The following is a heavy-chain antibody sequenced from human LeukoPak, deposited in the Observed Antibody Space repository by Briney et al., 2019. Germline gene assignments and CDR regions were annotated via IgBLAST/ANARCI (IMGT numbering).Heavy chain of an antibody. CDR3: ARGRYDSSGSYSLFDY. Sequence: GGSLRLSCAASGFTFSSYSMNWVRQAPGKGLEWVSCITRSRIYINYADSVKGRFTISRDNAKNSLYLQMNSLRAEDTAVYYCARGRYDSSGSYSLFDYWGQGTLVTVSS. J-gene: IGHJ4*02. D-gene: IGHD3-22*01. CDR2: ITRSRIYI. CDR1: GFTFSSYS. V-gene: IGHV3-21*01.